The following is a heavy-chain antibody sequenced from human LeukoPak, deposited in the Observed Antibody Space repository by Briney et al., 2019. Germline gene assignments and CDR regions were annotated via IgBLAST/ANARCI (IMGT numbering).Heavy chain of an antibody. CDR1: GFTFSSYA. CDR2: ISYDGSNK. D-gene: IGHD5-24*01. J-gene: IGHJ4*02. V-gene: IGHV3-30-3*01. Sequence: GGSLRLSCAASGFTFSSYAMHWVRQAPGKGLEWVAVISYDGSNKYYADSVKGRFTISRDNSKNTLYLQMNSLRAEDTAVYYCAREILRGGYNFSGYWGQGTLVTVSS. CDR3: AREILRGGYNFSGY.